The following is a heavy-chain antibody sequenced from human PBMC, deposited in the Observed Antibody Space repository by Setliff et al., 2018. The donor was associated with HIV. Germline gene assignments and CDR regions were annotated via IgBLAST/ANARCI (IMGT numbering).Heavy chain of an antibody. D-gene: IGHD3-3*01. V-gene: IGHV4-39*02. J-gene: IGHJ5*02. CDR3: ARDLGRITLSGVNEGWFDP. CDR1: GVSTISSSSSYY. Sequence: SETLSLTCIVSGVSTISSSSSYYWGWIRQPPGKGLEWIGYISHSGITYYNPSLKSRVTISVDTSKNHFSLRLTSVTAADTAVYYCARDLGRITLSGVNEGWFDPWGQGTLVTVSS. CDR2: ISHSGIT.